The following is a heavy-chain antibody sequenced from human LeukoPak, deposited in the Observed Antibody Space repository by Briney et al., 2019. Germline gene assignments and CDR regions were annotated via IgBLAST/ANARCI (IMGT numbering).Heavy chain of an antibody. Sequence: GGSLGLSCAASGFTFSSYEMNWVRQAPGKGLEWVSYISSSGSTIYYADSVKGRFTISRDNAKNSLYLQMNSLRAEDTAVYYCARVEMATIGVDYWGQGTLATVSS. D-gene: IGHD5-24*01. CDR1: GFTFSSYE. CDR3: ARVEMATIGVDY. J-gene: IGHJ4*02. V-gene: IGHV3-48*03. CDR2: ISSSGSTI.